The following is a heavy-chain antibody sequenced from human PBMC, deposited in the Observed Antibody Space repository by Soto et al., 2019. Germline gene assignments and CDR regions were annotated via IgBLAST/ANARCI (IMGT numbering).Heavy chain of an antibody. Sequence: PGGSLTLSCAASGFTISYFAMGWVRQAQGQGLEWVSVLDDRGDTTYYTAPMKGLFTTSKTNNKNTLYLQMTSLRAEATAVYYCAKDATRTNGLYHFDSWGQGALVTVSP. V-gene: IGHV3-23*01. J-gene: IGHJ4*02. CDR1: GFTISYFA. CDR3: AKDATRTNGLYHFDS. CDR2: LDDRGDTT. D-gene: IGHD2-8*01.